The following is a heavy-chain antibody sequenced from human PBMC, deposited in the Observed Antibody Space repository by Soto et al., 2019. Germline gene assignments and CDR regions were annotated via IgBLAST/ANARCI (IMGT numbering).Heavy chain of an antibody. Sequence: QVQLQESGPGLVKPSQTLSLTCTVSGGSISRGGYYWSWIRQHPGKGLEWIGYIYYSGSTYYNPSLKSRVTISVDTSKNQFSLNLTSVTAADTAVYYCARGYCSGNSCYAETNWFDPWGQGTLVTVSS. CDR1: GGSISRGGYY. V-gene: IGHV4-31*03. J-gene: IGHJ5*02. CDR3: ARGYCSGNSCYAETNWFDP. D-gene: IGHD2-2*01. CDR2: IYYSGST.